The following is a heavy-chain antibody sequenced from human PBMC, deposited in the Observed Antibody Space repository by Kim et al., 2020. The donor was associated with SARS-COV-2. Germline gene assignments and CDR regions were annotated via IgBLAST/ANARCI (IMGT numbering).Heavy chain of an antibody. J-gene: IGHJ6*03. CDR2: IYPGDSDT. CDR3: ARRAGKDVGYYYYMDV. CDR1: GYSFTSYW. D-gene: IGHD1-26*01. V-gene: IGHV5-51*01. Sequence: GESLKISCKGSGYSFTSYWIGWVRQMPGKGLEWMGIIYPGDSDTRYSPSFQGQVTISADKSISTAYLQWSSLKASDTAMYYCARRAGKDVGYYYYMDVWGKGTTVTVSS.